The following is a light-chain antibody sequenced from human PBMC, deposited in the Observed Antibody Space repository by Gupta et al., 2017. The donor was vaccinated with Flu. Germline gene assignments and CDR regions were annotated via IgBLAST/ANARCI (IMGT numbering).Light chain of an antibody. CDR2: SNS. CDR1: SSNIGSNT. V-gene: IGLV1-44*01. Sequence: QSVLTKPPSASGTPGRTVTMPCSGSSSNIGSNTVNWYQQVPGAAPKLLIHSNSQRPSGVPDRFSGSKSGASAPLAISGLQSEDEADYYCATWDDSLNGWVCGGGTKLTVL. CDR3: ATWDDSLNGWV. J-gene: IGLJ3*02.